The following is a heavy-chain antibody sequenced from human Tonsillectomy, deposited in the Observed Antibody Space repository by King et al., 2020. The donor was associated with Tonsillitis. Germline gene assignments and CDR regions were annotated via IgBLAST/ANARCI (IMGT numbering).Heavy chain of an antibody. Sequence: QLQESGPRLVKPSQNLSLTCTVSGGSISRGGYYWSWIRQHPRKGLEWIGYISYTGRTYYNPSLQSRITISGDTSKNQFSLKMNSVTAADTALYYCAGSGATFDYWGQGTLVAVSS. CDR3: AGSGATFDY. CDR1: GGSISRGGYY. CDR2: ISYTGRT. D-gene: IGHD1-26*01. V-gene: IGHV4-31*03. J-gene: IGHJ4*02.